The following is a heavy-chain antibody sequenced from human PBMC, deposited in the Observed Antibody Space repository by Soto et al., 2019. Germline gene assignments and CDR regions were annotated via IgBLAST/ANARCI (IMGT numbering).Heavy chain of an antibody. CDR2: ISWNSGSI. CDR3: VKDMRRYADRYYFDH. J-gene: IGHJ4*02. D-gene: IGHD3-16*01. Sequence: EVQLVESGGALVQPGRSLRLSCAASGFTFNDYAMHWVRQAPGKGLEWVSCISWNSGSIGYADSVKGRFTISRDNAENSLFLRMTSLTTDDTAFYFCVKDMRRYADRYYFDHWGQGTLVTVSS. V-gene: IGHV3-9*01. CDR1: GFTFNDYA.